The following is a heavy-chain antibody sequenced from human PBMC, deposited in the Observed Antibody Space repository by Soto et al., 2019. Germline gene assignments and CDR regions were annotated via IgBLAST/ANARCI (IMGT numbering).Heavy chain of an antibody. CDR1: GFTFRSYA. CDR3: SKYPEYSGYDGTYLDY. V-gene: IGHV3-23*01. J-gene: IGHJ4*02. D-gene: IGHD5-12*01. CDR2: ISGTGGTT. Sequence: EVQLLESGGVLEQPGGSLRLSCAASGFTFRSYAMSWVRQAPGKGLEWVSIISGTGGTTYYADSVKGRFTISRDNSKTTPELQMNSLRTEDTALYYCSKYPEYSGYDGTYLDYWGQGTLVNVSS.